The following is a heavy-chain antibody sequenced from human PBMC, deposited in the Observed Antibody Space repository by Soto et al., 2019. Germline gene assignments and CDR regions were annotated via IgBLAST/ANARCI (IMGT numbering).Heavy chain of an antibody. J-gene: IGHJ6*02. Sequence: PGGSLRLSCAASGFTFSSYWMSWVRQAPGKGLEWVANIKQDGSEKYYVDSVKGRFTISRDNAKNSLYLQMNSLRAEDTAVYYCARGHPYYYYYGMDVWGQGTTVTVSS. CDR3: ARGHPYYYYYGMDV. CDR1: GFTFSSYW. V-gene: IGHV3-7*01. CDR2: IKQDGSEK.